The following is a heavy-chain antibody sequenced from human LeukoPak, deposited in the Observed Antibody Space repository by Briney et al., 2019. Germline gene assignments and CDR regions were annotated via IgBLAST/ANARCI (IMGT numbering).Heavy chain of an antibody. Sequence: GGSLRLSCAASGFTFKSYAMSWVRQAPGKGLEWVSAVSGSGGSTYYADSVKGRFTISRDNSKSTVYLQMSSLRVEDTAVYTCAKDWSPRWLVLRNDSEYFHHWGQGTLVTVSS. CDR1: GFTFKSYA. CDR3: AKDWSPRWLVLRNDSEYFHH. D-gene: IGHD6-19*01. CDR2: VSGSGGST. V-gene: IGHV3-23*01. J-gene: IGHJ1*01.